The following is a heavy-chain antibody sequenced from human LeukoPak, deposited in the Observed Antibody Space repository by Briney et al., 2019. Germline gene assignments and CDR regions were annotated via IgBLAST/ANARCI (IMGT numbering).Heavy chain of an antibody. D-gene: IGHD2-2*03. V-gene: IGHV4-39*01. CDR3: ARHTSDGYGPAPYGFDI. J-gene: IGHJ3*02. CDR1: GGSISSSNYY. Sequence: SETLSLTCTVSGGSISSSNYYWGWIRQPPGKGLEYIGSMYYSGSTYYNPSLKSRVTISVDTSKNQFSLKLSSVTAADTAVYYCARHTSDGYGPAPYGFDIWGQGTMVTVSS. CDR2: MYYSGST.